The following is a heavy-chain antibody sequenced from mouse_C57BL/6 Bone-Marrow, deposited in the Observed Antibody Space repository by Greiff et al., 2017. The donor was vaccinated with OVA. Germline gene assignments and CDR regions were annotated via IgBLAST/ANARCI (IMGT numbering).Heavy chain of an antibody. V-gene: IGHV2-2*01. CDR2: IWSGGST. Sequence: QVHVKQSGPGLVQPSQSLSITCTVSGFSLTSYGVHWVRQSPGKGLEWLGVIWSGGSTDYNAAFISRLSISKDNSKSQVFFKMNSLQADDTAIYYCARRGDYYGSPYWYFDVWGTGTTVTVSS. J-gene: IGHJ1*03. D-gene: IGHD1-1*01. CDR1: GFSLTSYG. CDR3: ARRGDYYGSPYWYFDV.